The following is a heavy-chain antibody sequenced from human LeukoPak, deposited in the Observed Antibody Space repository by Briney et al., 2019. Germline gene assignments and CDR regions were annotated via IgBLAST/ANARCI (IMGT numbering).Heavy chain of an antibody. Sequence: GGSLRLSCAASGFTFSSYAMSWVRQAPGKGLEWVSAISGSGVSTYYADSVKGRFTISRDNSKNTLYLQMNSLRAEDTAVYYCAKRLRRSIILGGYFDYWGQGTLVTVSS. J-gene: IGHJ4*02. CDR3: AKRLRRSIILGGYFDY. V-gene: IGHV3-23*01. CDR1: GFTFSSYA. D-gene: IGHD2/OR15-2a*01. CDR2: ISGSGVST.